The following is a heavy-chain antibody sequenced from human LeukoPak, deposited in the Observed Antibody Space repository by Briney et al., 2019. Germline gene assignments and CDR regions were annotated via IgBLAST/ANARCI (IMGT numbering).Heavy chain of an antibody. CDR3: ARSLGGDGLITMVRDAAYNWFDP. CDR2: IIRIFGTA. Sequence: ASVKVSCKASGGTFSSYAISWVRQAPGQGLEWMGGIIRIFGTANYAQKFQGRVTITADESTSTAYMELSSLRSEDTAVYYCARSLGGDGLITMVRDAAYNWFDPWGQGTLVTVSS. J-gene: IGHJ5*02. V-gene: IGHV1-69*13. CDR1: GGTFSSYA. D-gene: IGHD3-10*01.